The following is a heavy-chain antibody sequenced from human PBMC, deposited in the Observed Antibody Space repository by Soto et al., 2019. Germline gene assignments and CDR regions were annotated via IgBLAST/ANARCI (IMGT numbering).Heavy chain of an antibody. CDR1: GYIFPSNW. CDR2: IYPADSDT. V-gene: IGHV5-51*01. CDR3: ARSASYCSRTSCHFNY. D-gene: IGHD2-2*01. J-gene: IGHJ4*02. Sequence: GESLKISCKGSGYIFPSNWIGWVRQMPGKGLEWMGVIYPADSDTRYSPSFQGQVTISVDKSVSTAYLHWSSLKASDTAMYYYARSASYCSRTSCHFNYWGQGTPVTVS.